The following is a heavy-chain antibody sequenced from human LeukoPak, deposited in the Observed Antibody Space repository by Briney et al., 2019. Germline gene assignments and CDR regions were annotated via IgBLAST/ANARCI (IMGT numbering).Heavy chain of an antibody. Sequence: ASVKVSCKASGYTFTSYAMNWVRQAPGQGLEWMGWINTNTGNPTYAQGFTGRFVFSLDTSVSTAYLQISSLKAEDTAVYYCARRYYYDSSGYYGINWFDSWGQGTLVTVSS. CDR1: GYTFTSYA. D-gene: IGHD3-22*01. J-gene: IGHJ5*01. CDR2: INTNTGNP. CDR3: ARRYYYDSSGYYGINWFDS. V-gene: IGHV7-4-1*02.